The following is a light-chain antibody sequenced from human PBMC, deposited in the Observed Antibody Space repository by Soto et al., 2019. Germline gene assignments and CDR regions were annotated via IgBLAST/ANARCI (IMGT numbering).Light chain of an antibody. CDR2: EVS. Sequence: QSVLTQPASVSGSPGQAITISCTGTSSDVGGYNYVSWDQHRPGKATQLIIYEVSYRPSGVSNRFSGSKSGNTASLTISGLQAEDEADYYCSSYTANNTRLFGTGTKVTVL. V-gene: IGLV2-14*01. CDR1: SSDVGGYNY. J-gene: IGLJ1*01. CDR3: SSYTANNTRL.